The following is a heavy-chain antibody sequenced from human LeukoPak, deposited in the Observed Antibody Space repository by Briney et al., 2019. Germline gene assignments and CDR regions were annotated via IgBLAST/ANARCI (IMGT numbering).Heavy chain of an antibody. CDR3: ARDGLDYGMDV. CDR2: IWYDGSNK. Sequence: GSLRLSCAASGFTFSSYGMHWVRQAPGKGLERVAVIWYDGSNKYYADSVKGRFTISRDNSKNTLYLQMNSLRAEDTAVYYCARDGLDYGMDVWGQGTTVTVSS. V-gene: IGHV3-33*01. CDR1: GFTFSSYG. J-gene: IGHJ6*02.